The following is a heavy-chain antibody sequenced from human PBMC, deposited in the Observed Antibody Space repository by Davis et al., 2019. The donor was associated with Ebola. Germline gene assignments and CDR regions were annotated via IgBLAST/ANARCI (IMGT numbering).Heavy chain of an antibody. CDR3: ASSLHDFWSGSPYHYGMDV. D-gene: IGHD3-3*01. J-gene: IGHJ6*02. CDR1: GYSFTSYW. V-gene: IGHV5-51*01. Sequence: KVSCKGSGYSFTSYWIGWVRQMPGKGLEWMGIIYPGDSDTRYSPSFQGQVTISADKSISTAYLQWSSLKASDTAMYYCASSLHDFWSGSPYHYGMDVWGQGTTVTVSS. CDR2: IYPGDSDT.